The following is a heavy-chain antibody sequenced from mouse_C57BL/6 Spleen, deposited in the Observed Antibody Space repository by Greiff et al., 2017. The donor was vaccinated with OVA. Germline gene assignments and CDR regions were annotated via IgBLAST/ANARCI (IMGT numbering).Heavy chain of an antibody. CDR3: ARKDLHYYGSSYGYFDV. CDR1: GFTFSDYG. Sequence: EVMLVESGGGLVKPGGSLKLSCAASGFTFSDYGMHWVRQAPEKGLEWVAYISSGSSTIYYADTVKGRFTISRDSAKNTLFLQMTSLRSEDTAMYYCARKDLHYYGSSYGYFDVWGTGTTVTVSS. J-gene: IGHJ1*03. CDR2: ISSGSSTI. D-gene: IGHD1-1*01. V-gene: IGHV5-17*01.